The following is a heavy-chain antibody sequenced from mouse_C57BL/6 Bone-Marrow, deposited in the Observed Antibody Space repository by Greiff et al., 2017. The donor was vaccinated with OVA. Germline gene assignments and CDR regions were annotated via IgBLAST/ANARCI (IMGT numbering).Heavy chain of an antibody. J-gene: IGHJ1*03. CDR3: SPIYYDYHWYFDV. D-gene: IGHD2-4*01. CDR1: GYAFSSSW. CDR2: IYPGDGDT. Sequence: QVQLQQSGPELVKPGASVKISCKASGYAFSSSWMNWVKQRPGKGLEWIGRIYPGDGDTNYNGKFKGKATLTADKSSSTAYMQLSSLTSEDSAVYFCSPIYYDYHWYFDVWGTGTTVTVSS. V-gene: IGHV1-82*01.